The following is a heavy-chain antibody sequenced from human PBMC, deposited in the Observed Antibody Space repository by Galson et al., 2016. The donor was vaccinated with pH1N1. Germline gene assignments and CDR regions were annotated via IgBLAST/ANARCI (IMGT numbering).Heavy chain of an antibody. V-gene: IGHV3-11*01. CDR1: GFPFSHYY. CDR2: ISGSDTTT. D-gene: IGHD3-10*01. CDR3: ARDHFGWAFDV. J-gene: IGHJ3*01. Sequence: SCAASGFPFSHYYMGWIRQAPGKGLEWISYISGSDTTTYYADSVRGRFTISRDNAQNSLYLHMNSLRAEDTAVYYCARDHFGWAFDVWGQGTMVTVSP.